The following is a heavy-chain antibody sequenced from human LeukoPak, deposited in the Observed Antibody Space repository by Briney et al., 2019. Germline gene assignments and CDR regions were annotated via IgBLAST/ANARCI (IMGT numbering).Heavy chain of an antibody. J-gene: IGHJ4*02. D-gene: IGHD4-17*01. Sequence: GGSLRLSCTASGFTFSSYAMSWVRQAPGKGLEWVGRIKNKIDGGTTDYAAPVKGRFTISRDDSKNTVYLQMNSLKSEDTALYYCNTDGDYGDYVDSWGQGTLVTVSS. CDR2: IKNKIDGGTT. CDR1: GFTFSSYA. CDR3: NTDGDYGDYVDS. V-gene: IGHV3-15*01.